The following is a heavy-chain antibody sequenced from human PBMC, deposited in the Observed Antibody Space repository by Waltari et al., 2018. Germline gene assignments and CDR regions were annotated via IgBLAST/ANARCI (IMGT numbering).Heavy chain of an antibody. CDR2: VHHDGSI. Sequence: QVQLQESGPGLVKPSETMSLTCSVSGDSIGNDFYWGWFRQPPGKGLAWIGSVHHDGSIYYHPSLKSRVTISTDTSNNSDSLRLNSVTAADTAVYYCASERYNYGPLDFWGQGTLVHVSS. D-gene: IGHD5-18*01. CDR3: ASERYNYGPLDF. V-gene: IGHV4-38-2*02. J-gene: IGHJ4*02. CDR1: GDSIGNDFY.